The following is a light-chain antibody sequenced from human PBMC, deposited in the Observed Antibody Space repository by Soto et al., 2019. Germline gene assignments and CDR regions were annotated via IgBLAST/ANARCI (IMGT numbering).Light chain of an antibody. CDR1: QDLNRW. CDR2: TIS. J-gene: IGKJ1*01. CDR3: QQGRLFPWT. Sequence: DIQMTQSPSSVSASVGDRVTITCRASQDLNRWLAWYQQKPGRAPKLLISTISTLQNGVPSRFSGSGSGTDFSLTISSLQPEDIATYYCQQGRLFPWTFGQWTKVEIK. V-gene: IGKV1-12*01.